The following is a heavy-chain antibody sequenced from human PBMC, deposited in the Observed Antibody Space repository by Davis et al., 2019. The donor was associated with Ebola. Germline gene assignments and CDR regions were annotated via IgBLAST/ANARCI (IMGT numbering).Heavy chain of an antibody. CDR1: GFTFDDYA. CDR2: ISWNSGSI. V-gene: IGHV3-9*01. D-gene: IGHD2-21*01. Sequence: SLKISCAASGFTFDDYAMHWVRQAPGKGLEWVSGISWNSGSIGYADSVKGRFTISRDNAKNSLYLQMNSLRAEDTAVYYCARGGLWDYWGQGTLVTVSS. J-gene: IGHJ4*02. CDR3: ARGGLWDY.